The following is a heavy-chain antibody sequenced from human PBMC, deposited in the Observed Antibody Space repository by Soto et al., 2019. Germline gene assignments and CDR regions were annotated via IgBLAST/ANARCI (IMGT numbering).Heavy chain of an antibody. Sequence: SETLSLTCTVSGGSISSSSCHWGWIRQPPGKGLEWIGDINHSGSTNYNPSLKSRVTISVDTSKNQFSLKLSSVTAADTAVYYCARGTYRGSYLAYWGQGTLVTVSS. J-gene: IGHJ4*02. CDR1: GGSISSSSCH. D-gene: IGHD1-26*01. CDR3: ARGTYRGSYLAY. CDR2: INHSGST. V-gene: IGHV4-39*01.